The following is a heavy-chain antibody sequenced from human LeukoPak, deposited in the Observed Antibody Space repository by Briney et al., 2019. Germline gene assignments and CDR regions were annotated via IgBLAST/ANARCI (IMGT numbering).Heavy chain of an antibody. D-gene: IGHD3-16*01. J-gene: IGHJ4*02. CDR3: ARSDVLYASQGEARYFNH. V-gene: IGHV7-4-1*02. CDR2: INTNTGNP. CDR1: GYTFTSYA. Sequence: GASVKVSCKASGYTFTSYAMNWVRQAPGQGLEWMGWINTNTGNPTYAQGFTGRFVLSLDTSVSTAYLQISSLKAEDTAVYYCARSDVLYASQGEARYFNHWGQGTLVTVSS.